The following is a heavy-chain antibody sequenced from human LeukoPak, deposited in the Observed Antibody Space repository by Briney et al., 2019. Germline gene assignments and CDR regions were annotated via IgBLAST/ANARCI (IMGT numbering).Heavy chain of an antibody. CDR3: ARFGHYYDSSGYYYEDY. CDR2: LDPEDGEK. D-gene: IGHD3-22*01. J-gene: IGHJ4*02. Sequence: ASVKVSCKVSGYTLTDLSMHWVRQAPGKGLEWMGGLDPEDGEKIYAQKFQGRVTMTRNTSISTAYMELSSLRSEDTAVYYCARFGHYYDSSGYYYEDYWGQGTLVTVSS. V-gene: IGHV1-24*01. CDR1: GYTLTDLS.